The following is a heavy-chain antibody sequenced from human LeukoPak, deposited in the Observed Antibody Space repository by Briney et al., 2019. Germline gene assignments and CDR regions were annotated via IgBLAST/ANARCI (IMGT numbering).Heavy chain of an antibody. D-gene: IGHD3-22*01. J-gene: IGHJ4*02. CDR3: ARGTSDSSGYLFDY. CDR1: GGSISSYY. Sequence: SETLSLTCTVSGGSISSYYWSWIRQPPGKGLEWIGYIYYSGSTNYNPSLKSRVTISVDTSKNQFSLKLSSVTAADTAVYYCARGTSDSSGYLFDYWGQGTLVTVSS. CDR2: IYYSGST. V-gene: IGHV4-59*08.